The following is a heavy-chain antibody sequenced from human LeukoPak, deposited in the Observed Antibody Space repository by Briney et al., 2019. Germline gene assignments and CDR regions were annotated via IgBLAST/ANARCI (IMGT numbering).Heavy chain of an antibody. CDR1: GFTFSSYW. V-gene: IGHV3-74*01. D-gene: IGHD3-22*01. Sequence: GGSLRLSCAASGFTFSSYWMHWVRHAPGKGLVWVSRINSDGSSTIYADSVKGRFTISRDNANNTLYLQMNSLRAEHTAVYYCARDSSYYDSSVYQLNWFDPWGQGTLVTVSS. CDR2: INSDGSST. CDR3: ARDSSYYDSSVYQLNWFDP. J-gene: IGHJ5*02.